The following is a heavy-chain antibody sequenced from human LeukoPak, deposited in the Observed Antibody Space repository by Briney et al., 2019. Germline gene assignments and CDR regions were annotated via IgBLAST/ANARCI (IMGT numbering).Heavy chain of an antibody. CDR3: ARSGYSYDLVDY. V-gene: IGHV4-59*08. CDR1: GGSMSSYY. D-gene: IGHD5-18*01. J-gene: IGHJ4*02. Sequence: PSETLSLTCTVSGGSMSSYYWNWIRQPPGKGLEWIGYIYYSGSTNHNPSLKSRVTISVDTSENQFSLKLSSVTAADTAVYYCARSGYSYDLVDYWGQGTLVTVSS. CDR2: IYYSGST.